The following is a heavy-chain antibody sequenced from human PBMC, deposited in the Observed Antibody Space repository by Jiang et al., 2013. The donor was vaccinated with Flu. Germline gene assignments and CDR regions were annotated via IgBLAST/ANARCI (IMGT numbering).Heavy chain of an antibody. CDR3: ARRYSNGWYFDL. V-gene: IGHV4-59*01. CDR2: IYYSGST. CDR1: GGSISSYY. Sequence: GPGLVKSSETLSLTCTVAGGSISSYYWSWFRQPPGKGLEWIGYIYYSGSTNYNPSLKSRVTISVDTSKKQFSLNLSSVTAADTAVYYCARRYSNGWYFDLWGRGTLVTVSS. D-gene: IGHD6-19*01. J-gene: IGHJ2*01.